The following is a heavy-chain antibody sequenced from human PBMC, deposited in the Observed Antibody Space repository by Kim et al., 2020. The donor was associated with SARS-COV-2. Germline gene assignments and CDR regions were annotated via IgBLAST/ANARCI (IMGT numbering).Heavy chain of an antibody. J-gene: IGHJ3*02. CDR3: AKDRLGAAADTDDAFDI. D-gene: IGHD6-25*01. CDR1: GFVFSDYA. Sequence: GGSLRLSCAASGFVFSDYAMYWVRRAPGKGLEYLAVTSHDGFNKYYAASVKGRFTLSRDNSKNTLFLQMNSLQPEDTAVYFCAKDRLGAAADTDDAFDIWGQGTMVTVSS. V-gene: IGHV3-30-3*01. CDR2: TSHDGFNK.